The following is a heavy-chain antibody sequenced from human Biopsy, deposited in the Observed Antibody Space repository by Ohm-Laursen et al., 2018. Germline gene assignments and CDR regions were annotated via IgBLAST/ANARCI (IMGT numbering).Heavy chain of an antibody. CDR2: MIPSSGKT. J-gene: IGHJ5*02. CDR1: GYSFSTYD. D-gene: IGHD6-6*01. Sequence: ASVKVSCKVSGYSFSTYDVNWVRQARGQGLEWMGWMIPSSGKTGYAQRFQGRVTLTMNTSISTAYMELSGLRSEDTAVYFCAGGYSRRVSIFEASIYWFDTWGQGTLVTVSS. CDR3: AGGYSRRVSIFEASIYWFDT. V-gene: IGHV1-8*01.